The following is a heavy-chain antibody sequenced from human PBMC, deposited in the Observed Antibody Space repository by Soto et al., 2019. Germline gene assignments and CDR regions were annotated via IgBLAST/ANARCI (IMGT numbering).Heavy chain of an antibody. J-gene: IGHJ4*02. CDR2: INHRGSS. D-gene: IGHD3-3*01. CDR1: GGSFSEYY. V-gene: IGHV4-34*01. Sequence: QVQLHQWGAGVLKSSETLSLTCAVSGGSFSEYYWSWIRQPPGKGLEWLGEINHRGSSHYNPSLSCGITLSVDSSKNQFSPRLNSVTAADTAVYYCARFKILDWSPYSIFFDYWGQGALVTVSS. CDR3: ARFKILDWSPYSIFFDY.